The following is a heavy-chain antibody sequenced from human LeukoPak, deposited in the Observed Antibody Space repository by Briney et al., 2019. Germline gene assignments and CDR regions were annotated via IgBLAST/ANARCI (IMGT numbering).Heavy chain of an antibody. J-gene: IGHJ6*04. V-gene: IGHV3-7*03. CDR2: IKQDGSEK. CDR3: VRDCSSASLSSGCYYAMDV. Sequence: PGGSLRLSCAASGFTFNDYWMTWVRQAPGKGLEWVAHIKQDGSEKYYVDSLKGRFTISRDNAKNSLFLQMYSLRAEDTAVYYCVRDCSSASLSSGCYYAMDVWGKGTTVTVSS. D-gene: IGHD2-2*01. CDR1: GFTFNDYW.